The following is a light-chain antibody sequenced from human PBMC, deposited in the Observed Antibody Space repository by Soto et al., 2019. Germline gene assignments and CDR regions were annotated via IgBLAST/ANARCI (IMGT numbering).Light chain of an antibody. J-gene: IGKJ4*01. CDR1: QSVSSN. CDR3: QQRSNWPRGT. V-gene: IGKV3-11*01. CDR2: GAS. Sequence: IVLTQSPATLSVSPGERATLSCRASQSVSSNLAWHQQRPGQAPRLLIYGASTRATGVPARFSGGGSGTDFTLTISSLEPEDFAVYYCQQRSNWPRGTFGGGTKVDIK.